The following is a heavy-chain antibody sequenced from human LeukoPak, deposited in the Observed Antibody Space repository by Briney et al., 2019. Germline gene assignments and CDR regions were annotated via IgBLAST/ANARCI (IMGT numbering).Heavy chain of an antibody. CDR2: IKSETDGGTT. Sequence: SGGSLRLSCAASGFIFTDAWMSWVRQAPGKGLEWVARIKSETDGGTTDYAAPVKGRFTISRDDSKKTLSLQMSSLKSEDTAVYWCATGSTSGWGYYYGLDVWGQGTTVTVSS. V-gene: IGHV3-15*01. CDR1: GFIFTDAW. J-gene: IGHJ6*02. CDR3: ATGSTSGWGYYYGLDV. D-gene: IGHD6-19*01.